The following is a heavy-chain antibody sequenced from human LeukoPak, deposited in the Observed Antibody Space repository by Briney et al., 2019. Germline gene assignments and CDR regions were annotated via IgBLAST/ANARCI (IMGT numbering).Heavy chain of an antibody. Sequence: PGGSLRLSCAASGFTFSSYWMSWVRQAPGKGLEWVANIKEDGSEKYYVDSVKGRFTISRDNAKNSLYLQMDSLRADDTAVYYCAGTPEYYYYMDVWGKGTTVTVSS. CDR2: IKEDGSEK. CDR1: GFTFSSYW. D-gene: IGHD1-14*01. CDR3: AGTPEYYYYMDV. V-gene: IGHV3-7*01. J-gene: IGHJ6*03.